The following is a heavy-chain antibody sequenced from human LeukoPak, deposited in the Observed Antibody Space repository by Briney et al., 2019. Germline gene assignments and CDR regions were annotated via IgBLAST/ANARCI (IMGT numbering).Heavy chain of an antibody. CDR1: GGSISSGEYS. D-gene: IGHD2-15*01. Sequence: SETLSLTCAVFGGSISSGEYSWSWIRQPPGKGLEWIGYSHHSGSTYYNPSLKSRVTISVDRSKNQFSLKLSSVTAADTAVYYCARDCSGGSCYGAFDIWGQGTMVTVSS. J-gene: IGHJ3*02. CDR3: ARDCSGGSCYGAFDI. CDR2: SHHSGST. V-gene: IGHV4-30-2*01.